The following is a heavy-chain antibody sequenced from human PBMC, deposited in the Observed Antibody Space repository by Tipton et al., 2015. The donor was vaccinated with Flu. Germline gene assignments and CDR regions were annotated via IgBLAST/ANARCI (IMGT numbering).Heavy chain of an antibody. D-gene: IGHD3-10*01. CDR2: IHPIFGTV. CDR1: GGSFSSYA. CDR3: ARQVGGLGELSLYFDY. J-gene: IGHJ4*02. Sequence: QLVQSGAEVRKPGSSMKVSCKPSGGSFSSYAIGWVRQAPGQGLEWVGSIHPIFGTVKYTQKFQGRITITADASTSTGYLELNSLRSADTAVYYCARQVGGLGELSLYFDYWGQGTLVTVSS. V-gene: IGHV1-69*18.